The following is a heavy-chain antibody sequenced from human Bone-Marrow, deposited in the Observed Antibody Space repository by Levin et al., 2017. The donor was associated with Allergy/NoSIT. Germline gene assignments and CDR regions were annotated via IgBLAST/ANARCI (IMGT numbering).Heavy chain of an antibody. V-gene: IGHV3-21*01. CDR3: ARVRQLGRHPYNDAFDI. J-gene: IGHJ3*02. CDR1: GFTFSSYS. Sequence: GGSLRLSCAASGFTFSSYSMNWVRQAPGKGLEWVSSISSSSSYIYYADSVKGRFTISRDNAKNSLYLQMNSLRAEDTAVYYCARVRQLGRHPYNDAFDIWGQGTMVTVSS. D-gene: IGHD6-6*01. CDR2: ISSSSSYI.